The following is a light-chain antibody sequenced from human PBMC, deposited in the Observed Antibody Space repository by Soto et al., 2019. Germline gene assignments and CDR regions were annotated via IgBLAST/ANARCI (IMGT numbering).Light chain of an antibody. CDR2: DVS. CDR3: CSYADNTTSVV. J-gene: IGLJ3*02. CDR1: SSDIGSYNL. V-gene: IGLV2-23*02. Sequence: QSALTQPASVSGSPGQSITISCTGTSSDIGSYNLVSWYQQHPGQAPKVMIYDVSKRPSGVSNRFSGSKSGNTASLTISGLQAEDEADYYCCSYADNTTSVVFGGGTKLTVL.